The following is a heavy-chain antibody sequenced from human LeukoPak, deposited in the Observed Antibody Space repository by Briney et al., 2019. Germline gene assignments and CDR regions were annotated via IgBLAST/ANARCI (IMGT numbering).Heavy chain of an antibody. CDR1: GYTFTSYD. CDR3: ARIGGIFGVVNWFDP. Sequence: GASVKVSCKASGYTFTSYDISWVRQAPGQGLEWMGWISTYNGNTHYAQKLQGRVTMTRNTSISTAYMELSSLRSEDTAVYYCARIGGIFGVVNWFDPWGQGTLVTVSS. V-gene: IGHV1-18*01. D-gene: IGHD3-3*01. CDR2: ISTYNGNT. J-gene: IGHJ5*02.